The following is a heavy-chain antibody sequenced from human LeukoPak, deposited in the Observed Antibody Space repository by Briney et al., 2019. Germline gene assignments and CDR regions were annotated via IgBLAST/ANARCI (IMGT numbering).Heavy chain of an antibody. J-gene: IGHJ4*02. D-gene: IGHD3-10*01. CDR2: ISGSGGST. CDR3: AKEGSVLLWFGESWDYFDY. Sequence: GGSLRLSCAASGFTFSSYGMSWVRQAPGKGLEWVSAISGSGGSTYYADSVKGRFTISRDNSKNTLYLQMNSLRAEDTAVYYCAKEGSVLLWFGESWDYFDYWGQGTLVTVSS. V-gene: IGHV3-23*01. CDR1: GFTFSSYG.